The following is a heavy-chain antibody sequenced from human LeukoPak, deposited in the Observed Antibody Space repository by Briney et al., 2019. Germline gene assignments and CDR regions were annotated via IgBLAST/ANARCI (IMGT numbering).Heavy chain of an antibody. CDR2: IYGSGTT. D-gene: IGHD3-16*01. V-gene: IGHV4-38-2*01. CDR3: ASVGGDSPH. CDR1: GYSISSGHF. J-gene: IGHJ4*02. Sequence: SETLSLTCAVSGYSISSGHFWSWIRQPPGKGPEWIGSIYGSGTTYYDPPLRSRVSISADTSKNHFSLELSSVTAADTAVYYCASVGGDSPHWGQGTLVTVSS.